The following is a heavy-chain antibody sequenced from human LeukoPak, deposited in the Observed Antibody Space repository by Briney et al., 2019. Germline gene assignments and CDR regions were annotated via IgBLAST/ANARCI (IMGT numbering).Heavy chain of an antibody. CDR2: MYYSGST. CDR3: ARGGSGISNAFDI. CDR1: GGSISSYY. Sequence: SETLSLTCSVSGGSISSYYWSWIRQPPGKGLEWIGYMYYSGSTNYNPSLKSRVTVLVDTSKNQFSLKLRSVTAADTAVYYCARGGSGISNAFDIWGQGTMVTVSS. V-gene: IGHV4-59*01. D-gene: IGHD3-10*01. J-gene: IGHJ3*02.